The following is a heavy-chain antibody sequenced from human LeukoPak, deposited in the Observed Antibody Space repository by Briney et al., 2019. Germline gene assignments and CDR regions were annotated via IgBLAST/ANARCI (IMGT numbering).Heavy chain of an antibody. D-gene: IGHD4-11*01. CDR2: ISAYNGNT. CDR1: VYTFTSYG. Sequence: GASVKVSCKGSVYTFTSYGISWVRQAPGQGLEWMGWISAYNGNTNYAQKLQGRVTITTDTSTSTAYMELRSLRSDDTAVYYCAREGVTTTGDYYYYGMDVWGQGTTVTVSS. J-gene: IGHJ6*02. V-gene: IGHV1-18*01. CDR3: AREGVTTTGDYYYYGMDV.